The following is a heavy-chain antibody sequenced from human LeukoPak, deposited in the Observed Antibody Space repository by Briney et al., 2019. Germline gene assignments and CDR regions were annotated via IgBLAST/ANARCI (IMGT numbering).Heavy chain of an antibody. CDR2: ISGSGGST. D-gene: IGHD3-3*01. V-gene: IGHV3-23*01. CDR1: GFNFKNYV. CDR3: VKTFYDFWSGYWDYFDY. J-gene: IGHJ4*02. Sequence: PGGSLRLSCAASGFNFKNYVTGWVRQAPGKGLEWVSVISGSGGSTYYADSVKGRFTVSRDNSKNTLCLQMNSLRAEDTAVYYCVKTFYDFWSGYWDYFDYWGQGTLVTVSS.